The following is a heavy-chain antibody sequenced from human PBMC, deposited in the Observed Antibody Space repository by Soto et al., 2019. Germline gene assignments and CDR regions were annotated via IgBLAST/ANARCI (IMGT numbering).Heavy chain of an antibody. J-gene: IGHJ6*02. CDR2: INHSGST. CDR3: AREAFEGDFWSGYYRYYGMDV. CDR1: GGSFSGYY. V-gene: IGHV4-34*01. D-gene: IGHD3-3*01. Sequence: SETLSLTCAVYGGSFSGYYWSWIRQPPGKGLEWIGEINHSGSTNYNPSLKSRVTISVDMSKNQFSLKLSSVTAADTAVYYCAREAFEGDFWSGYYRYYGMDVWGQGTTVTVSS.